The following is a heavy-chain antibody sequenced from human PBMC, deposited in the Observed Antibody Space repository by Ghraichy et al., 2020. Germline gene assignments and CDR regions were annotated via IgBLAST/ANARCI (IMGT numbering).Heavy chain of an antibody. Sequence: GGSLRLSCAASGFTFNSYAMSWVRQAPGKGLEWVSGISGSGGSTYFADSVKGRFTISRDNSNKRLYLQMNSLRAEDTAVYYCAKDHYGNYVFNWYFDLWGRGTLVTVSS. D-gene: IGHD4-11*01. J-gene: IGHJ2*01. CDR2: ISGSGGST. CDR3: AKDHYGNYVFNWYFDL. CDR1: GFTFNSYA. V-gene: IGHV3-23*01.